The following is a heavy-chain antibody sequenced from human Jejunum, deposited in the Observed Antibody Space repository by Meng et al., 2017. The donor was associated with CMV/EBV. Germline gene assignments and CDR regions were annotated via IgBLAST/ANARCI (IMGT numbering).Heavy chain of an antibody. V-gene: IGHV3-15*01. Sequence: TFHNAWMSWVRQAPGKVLEWVGRIKSKTDGGTTGYAAPVKGRFTISRDDSKNTLYLQMNSLKTEDTAVYYCTTPVPNTYGWAYYFDYWGQGTLVTVSS. CDR3: TTPVPNTYGWAYYFDY. J-gene: IGHJ4*02. D-gene: IGHD6-19*01. CDR1: TFHNAW. CDR2: IKSKTDGGTT.